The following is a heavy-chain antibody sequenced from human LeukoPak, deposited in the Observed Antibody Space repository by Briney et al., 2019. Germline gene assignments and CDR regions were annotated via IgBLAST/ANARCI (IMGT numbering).Heavy chain of an antibody. Sequence: SETLSLTCAVYGGSFSGYYWSWIRQPPGKGLEWIGEINHSGSTNYNPSLKSRVTISVDTSKNQFSLKLSSVTAADTAVYYCARRYHYDILTGFNYWGQGTLVTVSS. CDR1: GGSFSGYY. D-gene: IGHD3-9*01. V-gene: IGHV4-34*01. J-gene: IGHJ4*02. CDR2: INHSGST. CDR3: ARRYHYDILTGFNY.